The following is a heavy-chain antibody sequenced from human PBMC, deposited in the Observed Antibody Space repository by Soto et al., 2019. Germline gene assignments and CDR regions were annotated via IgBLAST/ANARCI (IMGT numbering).Heavy chain of an antibody. CDR2: IYYSGST. Sequence: QVQLQESGPGLVKPSETLSLTCTVSGGSISSYYWSWIRQPPGKGLEWIGYIYYSGSTNYNPSLKSPVTITVDTSKNQFPLKLSSVTAADTAVYYCARAPRYDILTGYYRGYYYYGMDVWGQGTTVTVSS. CDR3: ARAPRYDILTGYYRGYYYYGMDV. V-gene: IGHV4-59*01. CDR1: GGSISSYY. J-gene: IGHJ6*02. D-gene: IGHD3-9*01.